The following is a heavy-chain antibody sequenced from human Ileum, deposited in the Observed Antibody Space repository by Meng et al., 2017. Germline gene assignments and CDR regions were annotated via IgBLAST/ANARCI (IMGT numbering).Heavy chain of an antibody. J-gene: IGHJ5*01. V-gene: IGHV4-4*03. D-gene: IGHD2-2*01. CDR2: IYHSGSP. Sequence: GHLQERVPGLVQTPATPSLTLAVPGCSTSMSNWWPWVRQTPGKGLEWIGEIYHSGSPNYNPSLKSRVTISVDKSQNQFSLKLNSVTAAYTAVYYCARVVGGPASMSGWFDPWGQGTLVTVSS. CDR3: ARVVGGPASMSGWFDP. CDR1: GCSTSMSNW.